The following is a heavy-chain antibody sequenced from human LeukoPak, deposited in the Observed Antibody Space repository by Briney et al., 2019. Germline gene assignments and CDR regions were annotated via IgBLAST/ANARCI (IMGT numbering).Heavy chain of an antibody. D-gene: IGHD3-9*01. V-gene: IGHV1-3*01. CDR1: GYTFTSYA. CDR2: INAGNGNT. Sequence: ASVKVSCKASGYTFTSYAMHWVRQAPGQRLEWMGWINAGNGNTKYSQKFQGRVTITRDTSASTAYMELSSLRSEDTAVYYCARDRGYYDILTGRIIGYYFDYWGQGTLVTVSS. CDR3: ARDRGYYDILTGRIIGYYFDY. J-gene: IGHJ4*02.